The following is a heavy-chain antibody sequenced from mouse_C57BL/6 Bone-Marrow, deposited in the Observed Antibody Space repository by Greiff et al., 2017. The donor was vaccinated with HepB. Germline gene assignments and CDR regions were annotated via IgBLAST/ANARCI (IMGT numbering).Heavy chain of an antibody. Sequence: DVKLVESGGGLVQPGGSLKLSCAASGFTFSDYRMAWVRQAPRKGPEWVAFISNLAYSSYYADTVTGRFTISRENAKNTLYLEMSSLRSEDTALYYCARSNSDYFDYWGQGTTLTVSS. CDR3: ARSNSDYFDY. CDR2: ISNLAYSS. V-gene: IGHV5-15*01. J-gene: IGHJ2*01. CDR1: GFTFSDYR. D-gene: IGHD4-1*01.